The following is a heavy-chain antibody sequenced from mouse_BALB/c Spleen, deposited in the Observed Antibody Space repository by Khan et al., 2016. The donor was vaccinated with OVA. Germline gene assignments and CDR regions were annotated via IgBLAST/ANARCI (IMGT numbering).Heavy chain of an antibody. J-gene: IGHJ3*01. Sequence: EVELVESGGGLVKPGGSLKLSCAASGFTFSNYGVSWVRQTPEKRLEWVASISSGDTTYYSDSVKGRFTIFRDNARNILDLQMSSLRSEDTAMYYCARDYWFAYWGQGTLVTVSA. CDR3: ARDYWFAY. V-gene: IGHV5-6-5*01. CDR2: ISSGDTT. CDR1: GFTFSNYG.